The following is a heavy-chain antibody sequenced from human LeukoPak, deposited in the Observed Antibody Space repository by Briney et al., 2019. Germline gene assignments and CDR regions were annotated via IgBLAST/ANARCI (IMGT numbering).Heavy chain of an antibody. Sequence: SETLSLTCTVSGYFISSGYYWGWIRQPPGKGLEWIGSIYHSGSTYYNPSLKSRVTISVDTSKNQFSLKLSSVTAADTAVYYCARDLGPDYDFWSASSKWFDPWGQGTLVTVSS. CDR3: ARDLGPDYDFWSASSKWFDP. CDR2: IYHSGST. CDR1: GYFISSGYY. D-gene: IGHD3-3*01. J-gene: IGHJ5*02. V-gene: IGHV4-38-2*02.